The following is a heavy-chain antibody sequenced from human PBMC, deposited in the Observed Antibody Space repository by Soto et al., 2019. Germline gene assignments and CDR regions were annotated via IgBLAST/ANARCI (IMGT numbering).Heavy chain of an antibody. V-gene: IGHV1-8*01. CDR1: GYTYTSYD. CDR3: AYILERQPTTEAFDI. D-gene: IGHD1-1*01. J-gene: IGHJ3*02. CDR2: MNPNSGNT. Sequence: ASVKVSCKASGYTYTSYDINWVRQATGQGLEWMGWMNPNSGNTGYAQKFQGRVTMTRNTSISTAYMELSSLRSEDTAVYYCAYILERQPTTEAFDIWGQGTMVTVSS.